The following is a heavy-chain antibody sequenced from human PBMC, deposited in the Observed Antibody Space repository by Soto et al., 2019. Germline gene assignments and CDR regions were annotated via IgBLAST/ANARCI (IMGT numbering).Heavy chain of an antibody. CDR3: ARALKVLGIIYYSGMDA. Sequence: QVQLQESGPGLVKSSQTLSLTCTVSGGSISSDGNYWSWIRQHPGKGLEWIGYIYYSGSTYYNPSLKSRVTKAEETSKNKSPLKLNSMTAADTAVYYCARALKVLGIIYYSGMDAWGQGTTVTVSS. CDR1: GGSISSDGNY. CDR2: IYYSGST. V-gene: IGHV4-31*03. D-gene: IGHD3-10*01. J-gene: IGHJ6*02.